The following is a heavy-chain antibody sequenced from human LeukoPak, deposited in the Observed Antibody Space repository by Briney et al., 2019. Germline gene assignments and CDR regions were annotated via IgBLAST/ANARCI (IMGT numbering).Heavy chain of an antibody. CDR3: ARESRRRDRCLFDY. J-gene: IGHJ4*02. CDR2: IYHSGST. V-gene: IGHV4-30-2*01. Sequence: SETLSLTCTVSGGSISSGGYYWSWIRQPPGKGLEWIVYIYHSGSTYYNPSLKSRVTISVDRSKNQFSLKLSSVTAADTAVYYCARESRRRDRCLFDYWGQGTLVTVSS. D-gene: IGHD5-24*01. CDR1: GGSISSGGYY.